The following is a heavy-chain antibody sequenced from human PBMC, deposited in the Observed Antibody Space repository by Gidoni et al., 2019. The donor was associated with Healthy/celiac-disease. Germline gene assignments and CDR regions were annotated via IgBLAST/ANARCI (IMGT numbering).Heavy chain of an antibody. D-gene: IGHD6-13*01. V-gene: IGHV3-30*18. CDR3: AQDGWAAEYYFDY. J-gene: IGHJ4*02. CDR1: VFTFSSYG. CDR2: ISYDGSNQ. Sequence: QVQLVESGGGVVQPGRSLRLSCAASVFTFSSYGMHWVRQAPGQGLGWVAVISYDGSNQYYADSVKGRFTISRDNSKNPLYLQMNSLRAEDTAVYYCAQDGWAAEYYFDYWGQGTLVTVSS.